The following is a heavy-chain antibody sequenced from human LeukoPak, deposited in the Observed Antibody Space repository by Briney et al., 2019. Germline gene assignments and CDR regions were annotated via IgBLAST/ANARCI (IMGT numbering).Heavy chain of an antibody. D-gene: IGHD1-26*01. V-gene: IGHV1-18*04. CDR1: GYSFTRYG. Sequence: GASVKVSCKASGYSFTRYGVNLVRQAPGHGLEWMGWISAYSGNTNYAQKLQGRVTMTTDPSKSTAYLEVRSLRSDDTAVYYCARENRYRCDYWGQGSLVTVSS. CDR3: ARENRYRCDY. CDR2: ISAYSGNT. J-gene: IGHJ4*02.